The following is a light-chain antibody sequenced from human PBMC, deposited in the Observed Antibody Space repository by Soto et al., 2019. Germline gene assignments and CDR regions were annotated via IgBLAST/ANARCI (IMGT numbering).Light chain of an antibody. CDR2: DGS. CDR3: QQYHNWPPWT. J-gene: IGKJ5*01. Sequence: EILMTQSPATLSVSPGEEATVTCRVPHPISGHVAWYQQQLGQAPRLLIYDGSTRAAGVPARFSGSGSGTDFTLAFSILQSEDFAVYHCQQYHNWPPWTFGQGTRLEI. V-gene: IGKV3-15*01. CDR1: HPISGH.